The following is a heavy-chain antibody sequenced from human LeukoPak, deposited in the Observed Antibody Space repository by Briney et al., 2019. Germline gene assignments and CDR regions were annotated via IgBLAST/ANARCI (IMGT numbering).Heavy chain of an antibody. CDR2: IYYSGST. CDR3: ARGGDGINYYYGMDV. J-gene: IGHJ6*02. Sequence: SETLSLTCTVSGGSISSYYWSWIRQPPGKGLEWIGYIYYSGSTNYNPSLKSRVTISVDTSKNQFSLKLSSVTAADTAVYYCARGGDGINYYYGMDVWGQGTTVTASS. CDR1: GGSISSYY. D-gene: IGHD3-16*01. V-gene: IGHV4-59*01.